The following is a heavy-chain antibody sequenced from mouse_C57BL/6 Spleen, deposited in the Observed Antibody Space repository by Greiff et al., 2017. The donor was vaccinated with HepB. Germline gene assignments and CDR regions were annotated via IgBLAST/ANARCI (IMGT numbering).Heavy chain of an antibody. CDR3: ARPYYGSTYYFDY. CDR1: GFNIKDYY. CDR2: IDPEDGET. J-gene: IGHJ2*01. V-gene: IGHV14-2*01. D-gene: IGHD1-1*01. Sequence: VQLKESGAELVKPGASVKLSCTASGFNIKDYYMHWVKQRTEQGLEWIGRIDPEDGETKYAPKFQGKATITADTSSNTAYLQLSSLTSEDTAVYYCARPYYGSTYYFDYWGQGTTLTVSS.